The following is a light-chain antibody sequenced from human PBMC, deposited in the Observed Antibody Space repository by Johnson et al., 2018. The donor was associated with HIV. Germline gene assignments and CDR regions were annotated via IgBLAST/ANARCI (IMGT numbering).Light chain of an antibody. V-gene: IGLV1-51*02. CDR1: SSNIGNNY. CDR2: ENN. J-gene: IGLJ1*01. CDR3: GTWDSSLNTGYV. Sequence: QSVLMQPPSVSAAPGQKVTISCSGSSSNIGNNYVSWYQQLPGTAPKLLIYENNKRPSGIPDRFSGSKSGTSATLGITGLQTGDEADYYCGTWDSSLNTGYVFGTGTKVTVL.